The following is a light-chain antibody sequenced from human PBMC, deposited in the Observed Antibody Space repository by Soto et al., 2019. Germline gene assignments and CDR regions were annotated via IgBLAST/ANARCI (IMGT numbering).Light chain of an antibody. CDR2: EVN. Sequence: QSALTQPASVSGSPGQSITISCTGTSSDVGSYNLVSWYQQHPTKAPKFMIYEVNKRPSGVSNRFSGSKSDNTASLTISGLQAEDEADYYCCSYAGSSTLAVFGGGTKLTVL. J-gene: IGLJ7*01. V-gene: IGLV2-23*02. CDR1: SSDVGSYNL. CDR3: CSYAGSSTLAV.